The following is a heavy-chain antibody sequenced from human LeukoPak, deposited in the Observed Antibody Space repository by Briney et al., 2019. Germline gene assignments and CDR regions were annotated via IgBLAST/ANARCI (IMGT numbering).Heavy chain of an antibody. CDR3: ARDALGGRTKFDS. CDR1: GFTFSSHW. V-gene: IGHV3-74*01. CDR2: INGDGSRI. D-gene: IGHD3-16*01. Sequence: GGSLRLSCVASGFTFSSHWMHWVRRVPGKGLMWVSRINGDGSRIHYGDSVKGRFTISRDNAKNTLYLQMTSLRGDDTAIYFCARDALGGRTKFDSWGHGSLVTVSS. J-gene: IGHJ4*01.